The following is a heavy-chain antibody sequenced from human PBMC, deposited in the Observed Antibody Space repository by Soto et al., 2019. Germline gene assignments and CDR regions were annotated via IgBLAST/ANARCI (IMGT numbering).Heavy chain of an antibody. D-gene: IGHD6-6*01. CDR1: GGSISSSSYF. J-gene: IGHJ5*02. CDR2: IHYSGST. CDR3: ARPVYSTSSFNWFDP. Sequence: SETLSLTCIVSGGSISSSSYFWGWIRQPPGKGREWIGSIHYSGSTYYNPSLKSRVTISVDTSKNQFSLKLSSVTAADTAVYYCARPVYSTSSFNWFDPWGQGALVTVSS. V-gene: IGHV4-39*01.